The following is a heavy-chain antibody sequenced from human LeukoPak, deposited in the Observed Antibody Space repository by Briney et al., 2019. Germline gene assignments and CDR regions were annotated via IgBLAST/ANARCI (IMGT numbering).Heavy chain of an antibody. D-gene: IGHD5-18*01. CDR2: INPSGGST. CDR3: ARETVDTAAFSSGTFDY. CDR1: GYTFTSYY. V-gene: IGHV1-46*01. Sequence: ASVTVSCTASGYTFTSYYMHWVRQAPGQGLEWMGIINPSGGSTTYAQKFQGRVTMTRDTSTSTVYMELSSLRSEDTAVYYCARETVDTAAFSSGTFDYWGQGTLVTVSS. J-gene: IGHJ4*02.